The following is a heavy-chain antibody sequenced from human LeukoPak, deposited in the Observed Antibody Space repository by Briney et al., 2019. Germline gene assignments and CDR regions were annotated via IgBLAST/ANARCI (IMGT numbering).Heavy chain of an antibody. D-gene: IGHD5-24*01. CDR3: ARDQGWLHYNWFDP. J-gene: IGHJ5*02. V-gene: IGHV3-7*01. Sequence: PGGSLRPSCAASGFTFSSYWMSWVRQAPGKGLEWVANIKQDGSEKYYVDSVKGRFTISRDNAKNSLYLQMNSLRAEDTAVYYCARDQGWLHYNWFDPWGQGTLVTVSS. CDR2: IKQDGSEK. CDR1: GFTFSSYW.